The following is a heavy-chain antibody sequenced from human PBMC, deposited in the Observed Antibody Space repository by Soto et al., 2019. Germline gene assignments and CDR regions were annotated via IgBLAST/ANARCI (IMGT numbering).Heavy chain of an antibody. D-gene: IGHD2-2*01. J-gene: IGHJ6*02. CDR1: GGSISSGGYY. V-gene: IGHV4-31*03. CDR2: IYYSGST. Sequence: SETLSLTCTVSGGSISSGGYYWSWIRQHPGKGLEWIGYIYYSGSTYYNPSLKSRVTISVDTSKNQFSLKLSSVTAGDTAVDYCASSGGYCSRASCYHYYYGMDVWGQGTTVTVSS. CDR3: ASSGGYCSRASCYHYYYGMDV.